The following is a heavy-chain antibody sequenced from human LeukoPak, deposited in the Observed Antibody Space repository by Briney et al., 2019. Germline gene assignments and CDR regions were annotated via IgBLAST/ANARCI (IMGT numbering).Heavy chain of an antibody. CDR2: LSGSGGST. CDR1: GITFGSYA. V-gene: IGHV3-23*01. Sequence: GGSLRLSCAASGITFGSYAMNWVRQAPGRGLEWVSTLSGSGGSTYYADAVKGRFTISRDNSKNTLYLQMNSLRAEDTAVYYCAKSRTVVIPLDYWGQGALVTVSS. CDR3: AKSRTVVIPLDY. D-gene: IGHD4-23*01. J-gene: IGHJ4*02.